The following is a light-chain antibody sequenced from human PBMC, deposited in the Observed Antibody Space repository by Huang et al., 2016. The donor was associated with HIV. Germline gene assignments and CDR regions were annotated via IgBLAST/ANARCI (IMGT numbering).Light chain of an antibody. J-gene: IGKJ4*01. CDR1: QSFSSN. CDR2: GAS. CDR3: QQYNNWPPV. Sequence: EIVMTQSPATLSVSPGERATLSCRASQSFSSNLAWYQQKPGQAPRLLIYGASTRATGIPARLSGSGSGTEFTLTISSLQSEDFAVYYCQQYNNWPPVFGGGTKVEIK. V-gene: IGKV3-15*01.